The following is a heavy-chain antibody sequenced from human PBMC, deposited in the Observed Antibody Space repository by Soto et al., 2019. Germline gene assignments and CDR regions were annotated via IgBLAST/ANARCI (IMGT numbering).Heavy chain of an antibody. D-gene: IGHD3-10*01. V-gene: IGHV3-33*01. CDR2: IWYDGSNK. CDR1: GFTFSSYG. J-gene: IGHJ3*02. CDR3: AREVISSEDAFDI. Sequence: GGSLRLSCAASGFTFSSYGMHWVRQAPGKGLEWVAVIWYDGSNKYYADSVKGRFTISRDNSKNTLYLQMNSLRAEDTAVYYSAREVISSEDAFDIWGQGTMVNVS.